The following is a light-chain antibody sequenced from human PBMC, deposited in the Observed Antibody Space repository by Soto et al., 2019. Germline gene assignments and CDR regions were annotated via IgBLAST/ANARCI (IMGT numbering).Light chain of an antibody. Sequence: QSALTQPASVSGSPGQSITISCTGTSSDVGGYNYVSWYQQHPGKAPKFMIYDVSNRPSGVSNRFSGSKSGNTASLTISGLQAEDEADYYCSSYTSGSTWVFGGGTKVTAL. CDR3: SSYTSGSTWV. J-gene: IGLJ3*02. CDR2: DVS. CDR1: SSDVGGYNY. V-gene: IGLV2-14*01.